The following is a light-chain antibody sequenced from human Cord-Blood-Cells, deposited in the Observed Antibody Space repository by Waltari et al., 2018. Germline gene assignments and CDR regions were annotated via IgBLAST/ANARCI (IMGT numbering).Light chain of an antibody. CDR2: DAS. CDR3: QQYDNLPYT. CDR1: QDISNY. Sequence: DIQMIQSPSSLSSSVGDRVTITCQASQDISNYLNWYQQKPGKAPKLLSYDASNLETGVPSRFSGSGSGTDFTFTISSLQPEDIATYYCQQYDNLPYTFGQGTKLEIK. J-gene: IGKJ2*01. V-gene: IGKV1-33*01.